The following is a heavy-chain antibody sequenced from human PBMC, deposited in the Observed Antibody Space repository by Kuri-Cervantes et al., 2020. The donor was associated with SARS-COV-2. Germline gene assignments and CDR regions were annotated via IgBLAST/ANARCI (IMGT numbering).Heavy chain of an antibody. Sequence: GGSLRLSCAASGSTFSSYSMNWVRQAPGKGLEWVSYISSSSSTIYYADSVKGRFNISRDNAKNSLYLQMNSLRDEDTAVYYCARDLSWAAAGSLDYWGQGTLVTVSS. D-gene: IGHD6-13*01. CDR1: GSTFSSYS. V-gene: IGHV3-48*02. CDR2: ISSSSSTI. J-gene: IGHJ4*02. CDR3: ARDLSWAAAGSLDY.